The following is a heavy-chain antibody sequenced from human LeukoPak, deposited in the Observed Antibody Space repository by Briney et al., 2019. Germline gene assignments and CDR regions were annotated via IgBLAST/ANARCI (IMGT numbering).Heavy chain of an antibody. V-gene: IGHV3-23*01. CDR3: AKAPDYYGSGSYYGD. Sequence: GGSLRLSCAASGFTFSSYAMSWVRQAPGKGLEWVSAISGSGGSTYYADSVKGRFTISRDNSKNTLYLQMNSLRAEDTAVYYCAKAPDYYGSGSYYGDWGQGTLVTVSS. D-gene: IGHD3-10*01. J-gene: IGHJ4*02. CDR2: ISGSGGST. CDR1: GFTFSSYA.